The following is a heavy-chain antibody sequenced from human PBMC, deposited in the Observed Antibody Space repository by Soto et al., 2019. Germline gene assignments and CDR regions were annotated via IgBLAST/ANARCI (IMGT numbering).Heavy chain of an antibody. D-gene: IGHD5-12*01. Sequence: WASVKVSCKASGGTFSSYAISWVRQAPGQGLEWMGGIIPIFGTANYAQKFQGRVTITADKSTSTAYMELSSLRSEDTAVYYCARDGDGYNSHWYFDLWGRGTLVTVSS. J-gene: IGHJ2*01. CDR3: ARDGDGYNSHWYFDL. CDR2: IIPIFGTA. CDR1: GGTFSSYA. V-gene: IGHV1-69*06.